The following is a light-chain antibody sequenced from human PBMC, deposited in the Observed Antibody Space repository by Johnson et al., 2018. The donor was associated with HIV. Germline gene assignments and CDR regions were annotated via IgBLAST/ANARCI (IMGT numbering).Light chain of an antibody. CDR2: END. J-gene: IGLJ1*01. V-gene: IGLV1-51*02. CDR3: GTWDNSLSIGGV. Sequence: QSVLTQPPSVSAAPGQKVTISCSGSSSNIGNNYVSWYQQLPGTAPKLLIYENDKRPSGIPARFSGSKSGTSATLGITGLQTGDEADYYCGTWDNSLSIGGVFGSATKVTVL. CDR1: SSNIGNNY.